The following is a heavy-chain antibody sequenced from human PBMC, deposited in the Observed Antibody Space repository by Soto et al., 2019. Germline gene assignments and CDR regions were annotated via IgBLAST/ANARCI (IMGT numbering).Heavy chain of an antibody. J-gene: IGHJ4*02. D-gene: IGHD3-10*01. CDR3: AKESLDYFDSGRFYAPAFDH. V-gene: IGHV3-30*18. CDR2: ISFDGRDI. Sequence: QVQLVESGGGVVHPGTSLRLSCVTSGFTFSSFAMDWVRQAPGKGLEWVVAISFDGRDISYRESVKGRFTISRDKFKNTVYLQMNSLRPEDTAVYYCAKESLDYFDSGRFYAPAFDHWGQGTLVTVSS. CDR1: GFTFSSFA.